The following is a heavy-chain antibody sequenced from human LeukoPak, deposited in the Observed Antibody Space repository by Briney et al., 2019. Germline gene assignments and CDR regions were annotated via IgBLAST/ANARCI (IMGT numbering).Heavy chain of an antibody. D-gene: IGHD1-26*01. CDR3: ARGVGLAAFDI. CDR2: IYYSGST. Sequence: SETLSLTCIVSGGAISSYYWNWIRQPPGKGLEWIGSIYYSGSTYYNPSLKSRVTISVDTSKNQFSLKLSSVTAADTAVYYCARGVGLAAFDIWGQGTMVTVSS. J-gene: IGHJ3*02. V-gene: IGHV4-59*12. CDR1: GGAISSYY.